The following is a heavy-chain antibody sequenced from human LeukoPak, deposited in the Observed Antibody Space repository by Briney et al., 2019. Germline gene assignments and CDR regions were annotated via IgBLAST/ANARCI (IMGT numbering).Heavy chain of an antibody. V-gene: IGHV3-9*03. CDR1: GFTFDDYA. CDR3: AEGYYDSSGYYFFDH. J-gene: IGHJ4*02. CDR2: ISWNSGSI. Sequence: PGGSLRLSCAASGFTFDDYAMHWVREAPGKGLEWVSGISWNSGSIGYADSVKGRFTISRDNAKNSLYLQMNSLRAEDMAFYYCAEGYYDSSGYYFFDHWGQGTLVTVSS. D-gene: IGHD3-22*01.